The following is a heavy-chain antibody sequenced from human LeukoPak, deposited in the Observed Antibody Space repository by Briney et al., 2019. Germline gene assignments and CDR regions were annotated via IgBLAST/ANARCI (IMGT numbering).Heavy chain of an antibody. CDR1: GFTFSSYW. J-gene: IGHJ4*02. CDR3: ARGSLDY. Sequence: PGGSLRISCATSGFTFSSYWMAWVRQAPGKGLEWVASINKDGSDKYYVDSVNGRFTISRDNAKNSVSLQMGSLRAEDTAVYYCARGSLDYWGQGALVTVSS. CDR2: INKDGSDK. V-gene: IGHV3-7*01.